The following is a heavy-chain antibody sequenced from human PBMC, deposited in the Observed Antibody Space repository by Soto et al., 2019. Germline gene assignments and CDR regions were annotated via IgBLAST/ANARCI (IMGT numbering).Heavy chain of an antibody. CDR2: IYYSGST. D-gene: IGHD4-17*01. Sequence: SETLSLTCTVSGGSISSYYWSWIRQPPGKGLEWIGYIYYSGSTNYNPSLKSRVTISVDTSKNQFSLKLSSVTAADTAVYYCARGGNPYDYGVTYEYFQHWGQGTLVTVSS. CDR1: GGSISSYY. CDR3: ARGGNPYDYGVTYEYFQH. V-gene: IGHV4-59*08. J-gene: IGHJ1*01.